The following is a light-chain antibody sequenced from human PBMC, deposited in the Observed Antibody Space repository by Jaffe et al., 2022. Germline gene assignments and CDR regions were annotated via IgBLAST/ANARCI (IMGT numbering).Light chain of an antibody. J-gene: IGKJ5*01. V-gene: IGKV1-8*01. CDR3: QQYYSYPPEEPIT. Sequence: AIRMTQSPSSLSASTGDRVTITCRASQGISSYLAWYQQKPGKAPKLLIYAASTLQSGVPSRFSGSGSGTDFTLTISCLQSEDFATYYCQQYYSYPPEEPITFGQGTRLEIK. CDR1: QGISSY. CDR2: AAS.